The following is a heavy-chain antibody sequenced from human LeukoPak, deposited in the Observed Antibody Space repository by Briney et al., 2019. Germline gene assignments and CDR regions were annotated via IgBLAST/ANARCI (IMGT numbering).Heavy chain of an antibody. CDR3: AKTTGTTYGIHFDP. CDR1: GFTFSSFG. V-gene: IGHV3-30*02. D-gene: IGHD1-1*01. J-gene: IGHJ5*02. CDR2: IRFDGNNK. Sequence: GGSLRLSCAASGFTFSSFGMHWVRQAPGKGLEGVTLIRFDGNNKYYADSVKGRFTISRDNSKDTLYLQMNSLRTEDAAVYYCAKTTGTTYGIHFDPWGQGTLVTISS.